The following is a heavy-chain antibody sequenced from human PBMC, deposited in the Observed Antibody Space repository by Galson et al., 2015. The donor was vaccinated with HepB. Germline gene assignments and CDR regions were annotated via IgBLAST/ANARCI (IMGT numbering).Heavy chain of an antibody. Sequence: SVKVSCKASGGTFSSYAISWVRQAPGQGLEWMGGIIPTFGTANYAQKFQGRVTITADESTSTAYMELRSLRSDDTAVYYCARAGELLAAPDIWGQGTMVTVSS. CDR3: ARAGELLAAPDI. J-gene: IGHJ3*02. CDR2: IIPTFGTA. CDR1: GGTFSSYA. V-gene: IGHV1-69*13. D-gene: IGHD3-10*01.